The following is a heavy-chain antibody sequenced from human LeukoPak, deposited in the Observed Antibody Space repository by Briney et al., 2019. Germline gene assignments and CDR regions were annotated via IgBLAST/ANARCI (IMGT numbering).Heavy chain of an antibody. V-gene: IGHV3-48*03. Sequence: PRGSLRLSCAASGFTFNIYEMNWVRQAPGKGLGWISYVSANGDTIYYADSVRGRFTISRDNARNSLYLQMNSLRAEDTAVYYCVSAYGGLLDYWGQGSLVTVSS. CDR1: GFTFNIYE. D-gene: IGHD3-16*01. CDR2: VSANGDTI. CDR3: VSAYGGLLDY. J-gene: IGHJ4*02.